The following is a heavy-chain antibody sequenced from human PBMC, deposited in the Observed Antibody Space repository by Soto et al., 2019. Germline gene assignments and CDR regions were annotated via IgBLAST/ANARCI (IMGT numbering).Heavy chain of an antibody. D-gene: IGHD1-26*01. CDR3: ARHSYYRFDY. Sequence: EVQLVESGGGLVQPGGSLRLSCEASGFTFTDYWMTWVRQAPGKGLEWVANIKQDGSESYYVDSVKGRFTFSRDNAQSSLYLQMNNLRPEDTALYYCARHSYYRFDYWDQGTLVTVSS. CDR2: IKQDGSES. CDR1: GFTFTDYW. J-gene: IGHJ4*02. V-gene: IGHV3-7*03.